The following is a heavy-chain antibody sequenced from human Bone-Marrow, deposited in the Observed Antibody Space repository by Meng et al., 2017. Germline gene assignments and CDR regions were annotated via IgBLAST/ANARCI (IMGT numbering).Heavy chain of an antibody. CDR3: ARANVNYGVVDP. D-gene: IGHD3-10*01. V-gene: IGHV4-31*01. Sequence: QWHESGPGLVHTSQTLSLTCTFAGGSISSGGYYWSWIRQHPGKGLEWIGYIYYSGSTYYNPSLKSLVTISVDTSKNQFSLKLSSVTAADTAVYYCARANVNYGVVDPWGQGTLVTVSS. CDR2: IYYSGST. J-gene: IGHJ5*02. CDR1: GGSISSGGYY.